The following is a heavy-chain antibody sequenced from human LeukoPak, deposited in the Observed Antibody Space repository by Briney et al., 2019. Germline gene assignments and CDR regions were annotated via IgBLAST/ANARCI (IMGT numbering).Heavy chain of an antibody. CDR3: ARAPFSPAAMYYFDY. V-gene: IGHV4-39*07. Sequence: SETLSLTCTVSGGSISSSSYYWGWIRQPPGKGLEWIGSIYYSGSTYYNPSLKSRVTISVDTSKNQFSLKLSSVTAADTAVYYCARAPFSPAAMYYFDYWGQGTLVTVSS. CDR1: GGSISSSSYY. D-gene: IGHD2-2*01. CDR2: IYYSGST. J-gene: IGHJ4*02.